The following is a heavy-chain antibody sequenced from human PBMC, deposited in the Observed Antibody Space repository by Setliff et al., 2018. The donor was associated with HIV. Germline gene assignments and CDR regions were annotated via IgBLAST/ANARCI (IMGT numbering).Heavy chain of an antibody. V-gene: IGHV2-70*12. J-gene: IGHJ4*02. CDR3: AHGYCSGGSCYHAH. CDR2: IDWDDDK. D-gene: IGHD2-15*01. CDR1: GGSITGHYW. Sequence: TLSLTCTVSGGSITGHYWSWIRQPPGKALEWLARIDWDDDKYYSTSLKTRLTISKDTSKNQVVLTMTNMDPVDTATYYCAHGYCSGGSCYHAHWGQGTLVTVSS.